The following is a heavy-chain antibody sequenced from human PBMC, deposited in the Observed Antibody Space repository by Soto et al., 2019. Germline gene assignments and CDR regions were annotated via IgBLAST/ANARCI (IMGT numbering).Heavy chain of an antibody. V-gene: IGHV1-69*12. CDR3: ARARDIVVVVAASPFDY. D-gene: IGHD2-15*01. CDR2: FIPIFGTA. Sequence: QVQLVQSGAEVKKPGSSVKVSCKASGGTFSSYAISWVRQAPGQGLEWMGGFIPIFGTANYAQKLQGRVTITADESTSTAYMELSSLRSEDTAVYYCARARDIVVVVAASPFDYWGQGTLVSVSS. CDR1: GGTFSSYA. J-gene: IGHJ4*02.